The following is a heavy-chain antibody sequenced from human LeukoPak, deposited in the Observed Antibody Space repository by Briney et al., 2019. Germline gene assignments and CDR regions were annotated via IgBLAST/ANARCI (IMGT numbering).Heavy chain of an antibody. CDR2: INPSGGST. Sequence: ASVKVSCKASGYTFTSYYMHWVRQAPGQGLEWMEIINPSGGSTSYAQKFQGRVTMTRDTSISTAYMELSRLRSDDTAVYYCASLVLPDDPRAFDIWGQGTMVTVSS. D-gene: IGHD2-2*01. CDR1: GYTFTSYY. CDR3: ASLVLPDDPRAFDI. V-gene: IGHV1-46*01. J-gene: IGHJ3*02.